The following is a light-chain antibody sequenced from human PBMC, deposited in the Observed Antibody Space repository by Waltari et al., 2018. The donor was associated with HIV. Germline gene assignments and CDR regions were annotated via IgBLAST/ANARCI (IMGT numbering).Light chain of an antibody. CDR2: GNT. V-gene: IGLV1-40*01. CDR1: TSNIGAGYD. Sequence: QSVLTQPPSVSGAPGQRVTISCTGNTSNIGAGYDVHWYQQLPGTAPKLLIYGNTNRPAGVPDRFSGSPSGTSASLAITGLQADDEADFYCQSYDSSLSGVIFGGGTKLTVL. J-gene: IGLJ2*01. CDR3: QSYDSSLSGVI.